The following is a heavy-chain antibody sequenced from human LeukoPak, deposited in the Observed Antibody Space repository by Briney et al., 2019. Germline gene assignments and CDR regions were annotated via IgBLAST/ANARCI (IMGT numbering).Heavy chain of an antibody. J-gene: IGHJ4*02. CDR3: AREPGALYYFDY. CDR1: GFIFTDYY. D-gene: IGHD1-1*01. CDR2: MNPNSGDT. Sequence: GASVKVSCKASGFIFTDYYIHWVRQAPGQGLEWMGWMNPNSGDTSYEEIFQGRVTMTRDTSIRTAYMELTTLRSDDTAVYYCAREPGALYYFDYWGQGTLVTVSS. V-gene: IGHV1-2*02.